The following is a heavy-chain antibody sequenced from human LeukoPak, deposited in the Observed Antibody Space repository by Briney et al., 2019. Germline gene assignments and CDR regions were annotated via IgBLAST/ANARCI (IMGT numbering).Heavy chain of an antibody. V-gene: IGHV3-7*01. CDR1: GFTFSSYW. J-gene: IGHJ5*01. D-gene: IGHD4-17*01. CDR2: IKGDGNEK. CDR3: AKEGDYPIITYDS. Sequence: GGSLRLSCAASGFTFSSYWINWVRQAPGKGLEWVANIKGDGNEKNYVDSVRGRFSISRDNAKNSLYLKMDSLRAEDTAVYFCAKEGDYPIITYDSWGQGALVTVSS.